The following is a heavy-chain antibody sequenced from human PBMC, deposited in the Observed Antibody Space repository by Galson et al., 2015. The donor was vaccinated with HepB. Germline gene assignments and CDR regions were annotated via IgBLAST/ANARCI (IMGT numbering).Heavy chain of an antibody. Sequence: ETLSLTCTLSGGSISSYYWSWIRQPPGKGLEWIGFIYYSGYTNYNPSLKSRVTISVDPSKSQFSLKLSSLTAADTAVYYCARESTRARAFDIWGQGTMVTVSS. V-gene: IGHV4-59*13. J-gene: IGHJ3*02. CDR2: IYYSGYT. CDR1: GGSISSYY. CDR3: ARESTRARAFDI.